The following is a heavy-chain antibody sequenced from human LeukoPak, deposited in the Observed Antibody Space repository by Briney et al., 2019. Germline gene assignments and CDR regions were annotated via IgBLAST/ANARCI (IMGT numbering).Heavy chain of an antibody. Sequence: RSETLSLTCAVYGGSFSGYYWSWIRQPPGKGLEWIGEINHSGITNYNPSLKSRVTISVDTSKNQFSLKLTSATAADTAVYYCARAHKYCSSTSCYTVYFQHWGQGTLVTVSS. CDR2: INHSGIT. V-gene: IGHV4-34*01. D-gene: IGHD2-2*02. CDR3: ARAHKYCSSTSCYTVYFQH. CDR1: GGSFSGYY. J-gene: IGHJ1*01.